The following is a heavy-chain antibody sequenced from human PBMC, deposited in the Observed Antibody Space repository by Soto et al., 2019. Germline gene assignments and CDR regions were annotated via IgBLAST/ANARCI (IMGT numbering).Heavy chain of an antibody. V-gene: IGHV3-23*01. CDR2: ISISGSST. CDR1: GFTFKSYA. J-gene: IGHJ4*02. Sequence: EVQLLESGGGSVQPGGSLRLSCAASGFTFKSYAMSWVRQAPGKGPEWASTISISGSSTYYADSVKGRFTISRDNSTNTLSLQMNSLRAEDTAVYYCVKMQFDYWGQGTLVTVSS. CDR3: VKMQFDY.